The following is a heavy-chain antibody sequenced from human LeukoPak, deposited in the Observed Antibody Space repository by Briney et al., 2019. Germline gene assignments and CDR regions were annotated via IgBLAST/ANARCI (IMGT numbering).Heavy chain of an antibody. CDR2: ISGSGGST. J-gene: IGHJ4*02. D-gene: IGHD5-18*01. CDR1: GFPFSSYA. V-gene: IGHV3-23*01. CDR3: AKCPKPAMVDY. Sequence: GASLRLSCAASGFPFSSYAMSWVRQAPGKGLEWVSAISGSGGSTYYADSVKGRFTISRDNSKNTLYLQMNSLRAEDTAVYYCAKCPKPAMVDYWGQGTLVTVSS.